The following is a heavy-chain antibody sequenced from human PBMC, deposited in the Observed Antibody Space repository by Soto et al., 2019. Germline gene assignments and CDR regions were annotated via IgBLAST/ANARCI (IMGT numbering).Heavy chain of an antibody. Sequence: PGGSLRLSCAASGFTFSSYSMNWVRPAPGKGLERVSSISSSSSYIYYADSVKGRFTISRDNAKNSLYLQMNSLRAEDTAVYYCARVRRYYDFWSGSYRPPYVWFDPWVQGTLVTVS. CDR2: ISSSSSYI. J-gene: IGHJ5*02. D-gene: IGHD3-3*01. CDR3: ARVRRYYDFWSGSYRPPYVWFDP. CDR1: GFTFSSYS. V-gene: IGHV3-21*01.